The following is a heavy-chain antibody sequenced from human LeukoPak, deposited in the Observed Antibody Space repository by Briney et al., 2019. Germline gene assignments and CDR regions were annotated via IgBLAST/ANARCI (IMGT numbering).Heavy chain of an antibody. CDR2: IYTSGST. CDR1: GGSISSYY. CDR3: ARTPNYDFWSGYLDY. D-gene: IGHD3-3*01. V-gene: IGHV4-4*07. J-gene: IGHJ4*02. Sequence: SETLSLTCTVSGGSISSYYWSWIRQPAGKGLEWIGRIYTSGSTNYNPSLKSRVTISVDKSKNQFSLKLSSVTAADTAVYYCARTPNYDFWSGYLDYWGQGTLVIVSS.